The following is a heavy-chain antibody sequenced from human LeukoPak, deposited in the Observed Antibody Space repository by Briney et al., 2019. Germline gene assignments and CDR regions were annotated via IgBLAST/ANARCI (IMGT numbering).Heavy chain of an antibody. J-gene: IGHJ6*02. CDR3: ATFPPIQLWSGYYYGMDV. V-gene: IGHV1-24*01. CDR2: FDPEDGET. D-gene: IGHD5-18*01. Sequence: ASVKVSCKVSGYTLTELSMHWVRQVPGKGLEWMGGFDPEDGETIYAQKFQGRVTMTEDTSTDTAYMELSSLRSEDTAAYYCATFPPIQLWSGYYYGMDVWGQGTTVTVSS. CDR1: GYTLTELS.